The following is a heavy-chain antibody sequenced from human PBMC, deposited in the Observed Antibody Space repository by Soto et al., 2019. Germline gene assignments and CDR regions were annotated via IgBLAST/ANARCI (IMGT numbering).Heavy chain of an antibody. CDR2: INPNSGVT. CDR1: GDRLTDYY. CDR3: ARESGGATATLDYYYFYMDV. V-gene: IGHV1-2*04. Sequence: QVQLVQFGAEVKEPGASATFSCRASGDRLTDYYMHWVRQAPGQGLEWMGWINPNSGVTKYAQKFQGWVTMTRDTSIRTVYMQLSRLGFDDTAIYYCARESGGATATLDYYYFYMDVWGTGTTVTVSS. D-gene: IGHD1-26*01. J-gene: IGHJ6*03.